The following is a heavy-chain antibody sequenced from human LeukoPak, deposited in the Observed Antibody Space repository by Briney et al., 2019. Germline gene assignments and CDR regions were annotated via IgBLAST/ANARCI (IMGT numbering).Heavy chain of an antibody. J-gene: IGHJ4*02. Sequence: ASMKVSCKASGYTFTGYGITWVRQAPGQGLEWMGWISGYNGDTNYAQKFQGRVTMTTDTSTSTVYMELRSLRSDDTAVYYCARDLIGSYYPEGYWGQGTLVTVSS. CDR3: ARDLIGSYYPEGY. CDR2: ISGYNGDT. CDR1: GYTFTGYG. D-gene: IGHD1-26*01. V-gene: IGHV1-18*01.